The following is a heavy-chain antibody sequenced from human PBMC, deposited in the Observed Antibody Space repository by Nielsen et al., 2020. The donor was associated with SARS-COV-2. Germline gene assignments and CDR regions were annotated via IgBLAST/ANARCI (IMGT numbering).Heavy chain of an antibody. J-gene: IGHJ5*02. CDR2: ISYDGRGK. D-gene: IGHD2-15*01. V-gene: IGHV3-30*18. Sequence: GGSLRLSCAASGFTFSSYGMHWVRQAPGKGLEWVAVISYDGRGKYYADSVKGRFTISRDNSKNTLYPQMNSLRAEDTALYHCAKELKLNWFDPWGQGTLVTVSS. CDR1: GFTFSSYG. CDR3: AKELKLNWFDP.